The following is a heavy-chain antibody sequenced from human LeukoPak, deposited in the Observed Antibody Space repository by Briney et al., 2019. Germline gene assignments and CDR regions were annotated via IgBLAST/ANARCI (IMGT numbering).Heavy chain of an antibody. Sequence: PSETLSLTCSVSGVSITKNGYYWGWIHQSPETGLEWIVIMHYSGSTYYNPSLKSRVTISVDTSKTQFSLKLSSVTAADTAVYYCASPDYGGNGPRALGAFDIWGQGTMVTVSS. CDR1: GVSITKNGYY. J-gene: IGHJ3*02. CDR3: ASPDYGGNGPRALGAFDI. D-gene: IGHD4-23*01. CDR2: MHYSGST. V-gene: IGHV4-39*07.